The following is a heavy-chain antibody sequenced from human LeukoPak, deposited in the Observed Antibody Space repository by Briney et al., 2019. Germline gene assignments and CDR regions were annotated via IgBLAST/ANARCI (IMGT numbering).Heavy chain of an antibody. D-gene: IGHD6-13*01. Sequence: GGSLRLSCAASGFTFSSYGMHWVRQAPGKGLEWVAFIRYDGSNKYYADSVKGRFTISRDNSKNTLYLQMNSLRAEDTAVYYCAKDDRSYRYSSSCQGYWGQGTLVTVSS. CDR1: GFTFSSYG. V-gene: IGHV3-30*02. CDR2: IRYDGSNK. J-gene: IGHJ4*02. CDR3: AKDDRSYRYSSSCQGY.